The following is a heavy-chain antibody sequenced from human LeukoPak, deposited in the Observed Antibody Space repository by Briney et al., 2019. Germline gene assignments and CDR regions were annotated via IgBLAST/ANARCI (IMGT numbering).Heavy chain of an antibody. J-gene: IGHJ5*02. CDR1: GFTLSSYA. V-gene: IGHV3-30-3*01. D-gene: IGHD6-13*01. CDR3: ARVWYSTSWYGWFDP. CDR2: ISYDGSNK. Sequence: GGSLRLSCAASGFTLSSYAMHWVRQAPGKGLEWVAVISYDGSNKYYANSVKGRFTISRDNSKNTLYVQMNSLRGDDTAVYYCARVWYSTSWYGWFDPWGQGTLVTVSS.